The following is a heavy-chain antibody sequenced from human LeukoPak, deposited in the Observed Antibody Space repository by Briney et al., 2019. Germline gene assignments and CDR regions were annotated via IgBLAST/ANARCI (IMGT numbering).Heavy chain of an antibody. D-gene: IGHD2-2*01. J-gene: IGHJ6*04. CDR3: ARDIVVVPAAPVYGMDV. Sequence: ASVKVSCKASGYTLTSYYMHWVRQAPGQGLEWMGIINPSGGSTSYAQKFQGRVTMTRDTSTSTVYMELSSLRSEDTAVYYCARDIVVVPAAPVYGMDVWGKGTTVTVSS. CDR2: INPSGGST. V-gene: IGHV1-46*01. CDR1: GYTLTSYY.